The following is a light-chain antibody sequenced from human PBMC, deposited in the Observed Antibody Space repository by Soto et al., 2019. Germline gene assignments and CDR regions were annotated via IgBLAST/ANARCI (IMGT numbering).Light chain of an antibody. CDR2: GAS. CDR1: QSVRDSR. V-gene: IGKV3-20*01. CDR3: QQYGVSPIYT. J-gene: IGKJ2*01. Sequence: EIVLTQSPGTLSLSPGERATLSCRASQSVRDSRLAWYQQKPGQGPRLLIYGASIRVTGIPDRFSGSGSGTDFTLTITRPEPEDFAVCYCQQYGVSPIYTFGQGTKLEV.